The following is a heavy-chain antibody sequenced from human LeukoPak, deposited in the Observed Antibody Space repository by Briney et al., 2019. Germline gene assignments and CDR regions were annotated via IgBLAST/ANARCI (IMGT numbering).Heavy chain of an antibody. Sequence: SESLSLTCAVYGGSFSGYYWSWIRQPPGKGLEWIGEIKHSGSTNYNPSLKSRVTISVNTSKNQFSLKLSSVTAADTAVYYCARGPLGYCSSTSCYYFDYSGQGTLVTVSS. V-gene: IGHV4-34*01. J-gene: IGHJ4*02. CDR1: GGSFSGYY. CDR2: IKHSGST. CDR3: ARGPLGYCSSTSCYYFDY. D-gene: IGHD2-2*01.